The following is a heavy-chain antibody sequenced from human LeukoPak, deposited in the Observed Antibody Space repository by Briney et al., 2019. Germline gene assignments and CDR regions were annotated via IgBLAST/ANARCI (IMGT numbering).Heavy chain of an antibody. CDR2: IYYSGST. J-gene: IGHJ5*02. CDR1: GGSISSYY. CDR3: ARGPYYDILTGYYPTPPWFDP. D-gene: IGHD3-9*01. V-gene: IGHV4-59*08. Sequence: SETLSLTCTVSGGSISSYYWSWIRQPPGKGLEWIGYIYYSGSTNYNPSLKSRVSISVDTSKNQFSLKLSSVTAADTAVYYCARGPYYDILTGYYPTPPWFDPWGQGTLVTVSS.